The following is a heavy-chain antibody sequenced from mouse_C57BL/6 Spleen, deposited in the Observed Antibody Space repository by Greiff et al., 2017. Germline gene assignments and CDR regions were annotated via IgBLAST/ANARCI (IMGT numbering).Heavy chain of an antibody. V-gene: IGHV1-82*01. CDR1: GYAFSSSW. CDR2: IYPGDGDT. Sequence: VMLVESGPELVKPGASVKISCKASGYAFSSSWMNWVKQRPGKGLEWIGRIYPGDGDTNYNGKFKGKATLTADKSSSTAYMQLSSLTSEDSAVYFCARGIPLYLYFDGWGTGTTVTVST. CDR3: ARGIPLYLYFDG. J-gene: IGHJ1*03. D-gene: IGHD5-2*01.